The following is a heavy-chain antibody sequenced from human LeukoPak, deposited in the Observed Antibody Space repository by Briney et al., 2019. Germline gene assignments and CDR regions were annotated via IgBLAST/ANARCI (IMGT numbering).Heavy chain of an antibody. CDR2: INHSGST. Sequence: SETLSLTCAVYGGSFSGYYWSWIRQPPGKGLEWIGEINHSGSTNYNPSLKSRVTISVDKSKNQFSLKLSSVTAADTAVYYCARGGDYVLYWGQGTLVTVSS. CDR3: ARGGDYVLY. CDR1: GGSFSGYY. J-gene: IGHJ4*02. V-gene: IGHV4-34*01.